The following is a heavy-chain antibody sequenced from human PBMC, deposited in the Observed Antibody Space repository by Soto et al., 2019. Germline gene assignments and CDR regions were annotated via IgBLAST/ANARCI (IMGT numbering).Heavy chain of an antibody. CDR2: IYYSGST. J-gene: IGHJ6*02. V-gene: IGHV4-61*01. Sequence: SETLSLTCTVSGGSVSSGSYYWSWIRQPPGKGLEWIGYIYYSGSTNYNPSLKSRVTISVDTSKNQFSLKLSSVTAADTAVYYCARWGATTAYYYYGMDVWGQGTTVTVCS. CDR3: ARWGATTAYYYYGMDV. CDR1: GGSVSSGSYY. D-gene: IGHD1-26*01.